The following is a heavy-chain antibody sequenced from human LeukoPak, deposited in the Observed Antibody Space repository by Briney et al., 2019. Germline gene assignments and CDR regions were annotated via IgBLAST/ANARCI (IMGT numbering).Heavy chain of an antibody. CDR1: GGSLSSGGYY. V-gene: IGHV4-30-2*01. D-gene: IGHD5-12*01. CDR2: IYHSGST. Sequence: SETLSLTCTVSGGSLSSGGYYWSWIRQPPGKGLEWIGYIYHSGSTYYNPSLKSRVTISVDRSKNQFSLKLGSVTAADTAVYYCARGRGIVATIWGSGWSPRSNWFDPWGQGTLVTVSS. J-gene: IGHJ5*02. CDR3: ARGRGIVATIWGSGWSPRSNWFDP.